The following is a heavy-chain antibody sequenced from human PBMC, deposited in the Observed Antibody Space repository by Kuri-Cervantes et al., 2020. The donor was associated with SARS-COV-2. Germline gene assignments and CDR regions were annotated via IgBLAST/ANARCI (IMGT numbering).Heavy chain of an antibody. CDR2: IYYSGST. J-gene: IGHJ4*02. CDR1: GGSISSHY. D-gene: IGHD7-27*01. Sequence: SETLSLTCTVSGGSISSHYWSWIRQPPGKGLEWIGYIYYSGSTNYNPSLKSRVTISVDTSKNQFSLKLSSVTAADTAVYYCAKAKGDNWGLAGYFDYWGQGTLVTVSS. V-gene: IGHV4-59*11. CDR3: AKAKGDNWGLAGYFDY.